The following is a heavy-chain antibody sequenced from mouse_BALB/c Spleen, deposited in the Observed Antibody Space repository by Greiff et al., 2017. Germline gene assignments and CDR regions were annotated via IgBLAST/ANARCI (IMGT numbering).Heavy chain of an antibody. V-gene: IGHV5-17*02. Sequence: EVLLVESGGGLVQPGGSRTLSCAASGFTFSSFGMHWVRQASEKGLEWVAYISSGSSTIYYADTVKGRFTISRDNPKNTLFLQMTSLRSEDTAMYYCARARGNYEGAMDDWGEGTAGTVAS. D-gene: IGHD2-1*01. CDR2: ISSGSSTI. CDR1: GFTFSSFG. CDR3: ARARGNYEGAMDD. J-gene: IGHJ4*01.